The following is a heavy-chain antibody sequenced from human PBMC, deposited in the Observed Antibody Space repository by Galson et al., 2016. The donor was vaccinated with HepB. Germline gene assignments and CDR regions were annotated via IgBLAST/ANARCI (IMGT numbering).Heavy chain of an antibody. CDR1: GHTFTNYA. J-gene: IGHJ6*02. CDR3: ARNMVATITLYYYGMDV. CDR2: INAGDGNT. Sequence: SVKVSCKASGHTFTNYAMHWVRQAPGQRLEWMGWINAGDGNTKYSQKFQGRVTITRDASASTAYMELSSLRSEDTAVYYCARNMVATITLYYYGMDVWGQGTTVTVSS. V-gene: IGHV1-3*01. D-gene: IGHD5-12*01.